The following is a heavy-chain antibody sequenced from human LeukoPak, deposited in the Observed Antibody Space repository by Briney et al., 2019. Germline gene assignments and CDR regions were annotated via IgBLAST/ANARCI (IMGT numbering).Heavy chain of an antibody. CDR2: IKQDGSEK. D-gene: IGHD2-2*01. J-gene: IGHJ4*02. CDR1: GFTFSSYW. V-gene: IGHV3-7*05. Sequence: GGSLPLSCAASGFTFSSYWMSWVRQAPGKGLEWVANIKQDGSEKYYVDSVKGRFTISRDNAKNSLYLQMNSLRAEDTAVYYCARDQRYCSSSSCPCEPFDYWGQGTLVTVSS. CDR3: ARDQRYCSSSSCPCEPFDY.